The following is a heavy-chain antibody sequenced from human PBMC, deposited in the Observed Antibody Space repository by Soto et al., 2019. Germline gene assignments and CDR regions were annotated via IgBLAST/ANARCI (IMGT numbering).Heavy chain of an antibody. V-gene: IGHV4-39*01. Sequence: SETLSLTCTVSGGSISSSSYYWGWIRQPPGKGLEWIGSIYYSGSTYYNPSLKSRVTISVDTSKNQFSLKLSSVTAADTAVHYCARQQYSNYHFDYWGQGTLVTVSS. D-gene: IGHD4-4*01. J-gene: IGHJ4*02. CDR1: GGSISSSSYY. CDR3: ARQQYSNYHFDY. CDR2: IYYSGST.